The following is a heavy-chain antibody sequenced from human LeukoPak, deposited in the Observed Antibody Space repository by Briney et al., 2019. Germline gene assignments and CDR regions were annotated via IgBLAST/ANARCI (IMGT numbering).Heavy chain of an antibody. Sequence: PSETLSLTCTVSGGSISSYYWSWIRQPAGKGLEWIGRIYTSGSTNYNPSLKSRVTMSVDTSKNQFSLKLSSVTAADTAVYYCARDNGEYSSFNYYYYYYMDVWGKGTTVTVSS. CDR2: IYTSGST. CDR1: GGSISSYY. J-gene: IGHJ6*03. D-gene: IGHD6-6*01. CDR3: ARDNGEYSSFNYYYYYYMDV. V-gene: IGHV4-4*07.